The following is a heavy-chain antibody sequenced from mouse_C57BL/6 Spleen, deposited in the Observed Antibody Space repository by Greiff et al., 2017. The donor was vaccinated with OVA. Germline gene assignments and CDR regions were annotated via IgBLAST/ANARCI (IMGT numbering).Heavy chain of an antibody. CDR2: IDPEDGET. CDR3: AGSYDYGSSYGYFDV. CDR1: GFNIKDYY. J-gene: IGHJ1*03. Sequence: VQLKESGAELVKPGASVKLSCTASGFNIKDYYMHWVKQRTEQGLEWIGRIDPEDGETKYAPKFQGKATITADTSSNTAYLQLSSLTSEDTAVYYCAGSYDYGSSYGYFDVWGTGTTVTVSS. V-gene: IGHV14-2*01. D-gene: IGHD1-1*01.